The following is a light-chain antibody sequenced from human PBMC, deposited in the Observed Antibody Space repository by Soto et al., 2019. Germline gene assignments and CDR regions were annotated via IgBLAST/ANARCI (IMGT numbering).Light chain of an antibody. CDR1: SSDVGGYNY. CDR2: DVS. Sequence: QSALTQPRSVSGSPGQSVTISCTGTSSDVGGYNYVSWYQQHPGKAPKLMIYDVSKRPSGVPDRFSGSKSANTASLTISGLQAEDEADYYCCSYAGNYTLVFGGGTKLTVL. CDR3: CSYAGNYTLV. J-gene: IGLJ2*01. V-gene: IGLV2-11*01.